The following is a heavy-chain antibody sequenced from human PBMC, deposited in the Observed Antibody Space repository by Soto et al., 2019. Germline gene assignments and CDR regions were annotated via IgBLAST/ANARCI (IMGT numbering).Heavy chain of an antibody. CDR3: AKAAVAGRYYYSGMDV. D-gene: IGHD6-19*01. J-gene: IGHJ6*02. V-gene: IGHV3-30*18. Sequence: VQLVESGGGVVQPGRSLRLSCAASGFTFSNYGMHWVRQAPGKGLEWVAVISYDGSNKYYADSVKGRFTISRDNSKNTLYLQMNSLRAEDTAVFYCAKAAVAGRYYYSGMDVWGQGTTVTVSS. CDR2: ISYDGSNK. CDR1: GFTFSNYG.